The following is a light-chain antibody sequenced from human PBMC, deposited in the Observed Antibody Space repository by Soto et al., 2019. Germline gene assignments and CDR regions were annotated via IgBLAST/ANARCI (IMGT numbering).Light chain of an antibody. CDR1: TSNIGSNY. CDR2: RNN. CDR3: ATWDDSLNGFYV. Sequence: QSVLTQPPSASGTPGQGVTISCSGSTSNIGSNYVYWYQQPPGTAPKLLIYRNNQRPSGVPDRFSGSKSGTSASLAISGLLSDDEADYFCATWDDSLNGFYVFGTGTKVTVL. V-gene: IGLV1-47*01. J-gene: IGLJ1*01.